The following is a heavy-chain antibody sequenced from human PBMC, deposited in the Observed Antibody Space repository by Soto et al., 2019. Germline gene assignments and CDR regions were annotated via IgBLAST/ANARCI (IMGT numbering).Heavy chain of an antibody. J-gene: IGHJ5*02. Sequence: PGGSLRLSCAASGFTFSDYSMNWVRQAPGKGLEWVSSITKSGSSMFYADSVKGRFTISRDNAKNSLSLQMNSLRAEDKAVYYCASQFFGVVSREIPPWGQGTRVTVSS. CDR3: ASQFFGVVSREIPP. D-gene: IGHD3-3*01. CDR2: ITKSGSSM. V-gene: IGHV3-21*01. CDR1: GFTFSDYS.